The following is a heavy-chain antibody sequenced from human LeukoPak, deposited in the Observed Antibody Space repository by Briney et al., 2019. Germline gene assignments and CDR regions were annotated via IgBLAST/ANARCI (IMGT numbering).Heavy chain of an antibody. J-gene: IGHJ4*02. CDR1: GGSISSYY. CDR2: VSDIGSI. CDR3: ARGPSLWFGAHQDY. Sequence: PSETLSLTCTVSGGSISSYYWSWIRQPPGKGLEWIAYVSDIGSINYNPSLKSRVTISLDTSKNQFSLKLSSVTAADTAVYYCARGPSLWFGAHQDYWGQGTLVTVSS. D-gene: IGHD3-10*01. V-gene: IGHV4-59*12.